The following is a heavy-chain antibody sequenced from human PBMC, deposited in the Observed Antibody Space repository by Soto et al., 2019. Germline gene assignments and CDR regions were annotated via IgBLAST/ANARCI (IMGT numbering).Heavy chain of an antibody. CDR3: GTLGPLSGFDY. J-gene: IGHJ4*02. Sequence: GGSLRLSCAASGFTVSSNYMSWVRQAPGKGLEWVSVIYSGGSTYYADSVKGRFTISRDNSKNTLYLQMNSLRAEDTAVYYCGTLGPLSGFDYWGQGTLVPVSS. V-gene: IGHV3-53*01. CDR1: GFTVSSNY. CDR2: IYSGGST. D-gene: IGHD7-27*01.